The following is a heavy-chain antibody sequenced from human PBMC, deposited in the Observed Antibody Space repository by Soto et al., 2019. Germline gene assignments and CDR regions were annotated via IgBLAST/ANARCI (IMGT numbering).Heavy chain of an antibody. D-gene: IGHD3-22*01. V-gene: IGHV3-43*01. J-gene: IGHJ4*02. CDR1: GFTFGDYT. CDR3: AKDKKGRRSSGFYSDH. Sequence: GGSLRLSCAASGFTFGDYTMHWVRQTPEKGLEWVSLISWDGVLRFYADSVEGRFTISRDNSKNSLYLQMSSLRTEDTALYYCAKDKKGRRSSGFYSDHGGQGTQVTVSS. CDR2: ISWDGVLR.